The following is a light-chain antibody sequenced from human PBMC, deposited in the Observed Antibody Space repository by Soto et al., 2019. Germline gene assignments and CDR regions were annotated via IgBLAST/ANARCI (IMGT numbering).Light chain of an antibody. Sequence: DIQVTQSPSSLSGSVGNRVTIAYRASQSVSSYLNWYQQKQGKAPKLLIYAASDLQSGVPSRFSGSGSGTDFTLTISSLQPEDVAIYFCQQSYSTPWTFGQGTTVEIK. CDR3: QQSYSTPWT. CDR1: QSVSSY. V-gene: IGKV1-39*01. CDR2: AAS. J-gene: IGKJ1*01.